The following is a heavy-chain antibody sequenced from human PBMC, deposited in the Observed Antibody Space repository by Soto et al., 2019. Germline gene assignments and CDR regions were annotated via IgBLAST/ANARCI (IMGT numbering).Heavy chain of an antibody. J-gene: IGHJ4*02. CDR3: AASEATSGSYYYLDS. V-gene: IGHV1-58*01. CDR2: IVVGSGNT. Sequence: QMQLVQSGPEVKKPGTSVKVSCKASGFTFTSSAVQWVRQARGQRLEWIGWIVVGSGNTNYAQKFQERVTITRDMSTSTAYMELSSLRSEATAVYYCAASEATSGSYYYLDSWGQGPLVTVSS. D-gene: IGHD1-26*01. CDR1: GFTFTSSA.